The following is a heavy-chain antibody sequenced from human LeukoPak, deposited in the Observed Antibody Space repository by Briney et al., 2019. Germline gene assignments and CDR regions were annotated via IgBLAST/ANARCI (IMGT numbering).Heavy chain of an antibody. D-gene: IGHD2-15*01. CDR2: INHSGST. V-gene: IGHV4-34*01. CDR1: GGSFSGYY. Sequence: PSETLSLTCAVYGGSFSGYYWSWIRQPPGKGLEWIGEINHSGSTNYNPSLKSRVTISVDTSKNQFSLKLSSVTAADTAVYYCARGLGYCSGGSCDYFDYWGQGTLVTVSS. J-gene: IGHJ4*02. CDR3: ARGLGYCSGGSCDYFDY.